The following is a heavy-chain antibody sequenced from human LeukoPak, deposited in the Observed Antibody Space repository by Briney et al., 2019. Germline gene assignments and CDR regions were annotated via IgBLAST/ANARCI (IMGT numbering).Heavy chain of an antibody. CDR1: GFTFSNYA. D-gene: IGHD1-1*01. J-gene: IGHJ4*02. CDR2: ISGSGGTT. V-gene: IGHV3-23*01. Sequence: GGSLRLSCAASGFTFSNYAMSWVRQAPGKGLEGVSGISGSGGTTYYADSVKGRFTISRDNSKKTLYLQMNRMRVEDTDIYYCAKGQELDDGVFDSWGQGTLVTVSS. CDR3: AKGQELDDGVFDS.